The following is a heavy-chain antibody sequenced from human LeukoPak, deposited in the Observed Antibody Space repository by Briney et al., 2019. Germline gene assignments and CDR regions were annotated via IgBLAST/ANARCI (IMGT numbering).Heavy chain of an antibody. D-gene: IGHD5-24*01. CDR2: IYGSGVSI. J-gene: IGHJ4*02. CDR3: AKDLGWELPAEAY. Sequence: PGGSLRLSCLASRFTFRNYVMNWVRQAPGKGLEWLATIYGSGVSISYSDSVKGRFTISRDNSNNTLYLQMNSLRAEDTAIYYCAKDLGWELPAEAYWGQGTLVTVSS. CDR1: RFTFRNYV. V-gene: IGHV3-23*01.